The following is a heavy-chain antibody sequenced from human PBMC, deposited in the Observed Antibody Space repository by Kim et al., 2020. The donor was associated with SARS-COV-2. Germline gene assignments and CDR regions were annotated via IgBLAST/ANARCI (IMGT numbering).Heavy chain of an antibody. D-gene: IGHD3-10*02. CDR2: INHSGST. Sequence: SETLSLTCAVYGGSFSGYYWSWIRQPPGKGLEWIGEINHSGSTNYNPSLKSRVTISVDTSKNQFSLKLSSVTAADTAVYYCASDLFGELGDYYYYGMDV. V-gene: IGHV4-34*01. CDR3: ASDLFGELGDYYYYGMDV. CDR1: GGSFSGYY. J-gene: IGHJ6*01.